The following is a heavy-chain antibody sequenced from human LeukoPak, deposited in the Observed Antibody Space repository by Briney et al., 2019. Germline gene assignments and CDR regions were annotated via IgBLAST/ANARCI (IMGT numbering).Heavy chain of an antibody. CDR2: IYYSEST. D-gene: IGHD4-17*01. V-gene: IGHV4-39*07. CDR1: GGSMSSSSYY. Sequence: SETLSLTCTVSGGSMSSSSYYWGWIRQPQGKGLEWIGSIYYSESTYQNPSLKSRVTISVDTSKNQFSLKLSSVTAADTAVYYCARIPTVTFFDYWGQGTLVTVSS. CDR3: ARIPTVTFFDY. J-gene: IGHJ4*02.